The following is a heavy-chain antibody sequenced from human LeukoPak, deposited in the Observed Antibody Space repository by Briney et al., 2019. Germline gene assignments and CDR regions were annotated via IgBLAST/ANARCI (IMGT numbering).Heavy chain of an antibody. V-gene: IGHV4-39*01. CDR1: GGSISSSSYY. Sequence: SETLSLTCTVSGGSISSSSYYWGWIRQPPGKGLEWIGSIYYSGSTYYNPSLKSRVTISVDTSKNQFSLKLSSVTAADRGVYYCARPASGWVVGATGGDYWGQGTLVTVSS. D-gene: IGHD1-26*01. J-gene: IGHJ4*02. CDR3: ARPASGWVVGATGGDY. CDR2: IYYSGST.